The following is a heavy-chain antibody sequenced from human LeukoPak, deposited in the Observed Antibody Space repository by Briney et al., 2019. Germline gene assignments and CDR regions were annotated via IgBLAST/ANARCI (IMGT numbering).Heavy chain of an antibody. CDR3: TTDSNSGSYLWYYYYYMDV. CDR1: GFTFSSYA. V-gene: IGHV3-30*04. Sequence: GGSLRLSCAASGFTFSSYAMHWVRQAPGKGLEWVAVISYDGSNKYYAAPVKGRFTISRDDSKNTLYLQMNSLKTEDTAVYYCTTDSNSGSYLWYYYYYMDVWGKGTTVTVSS. CDR2: ISYDGSNK. D-gene: IGHD1-26*01. J-gene: IGHJ6*03.